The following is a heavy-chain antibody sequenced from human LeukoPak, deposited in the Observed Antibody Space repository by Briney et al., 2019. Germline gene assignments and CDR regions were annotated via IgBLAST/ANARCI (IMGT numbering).Heavy chain of an antibody. CDR2: IKQGGSRQ. CDR3: ARGRDYGGDSVRAFDI. Sequence: QPGRSLRLSCAASGFTLSSYAMHWVRQAPGKGLEWVANIKQGGSRQSYVGSVTGRFTISRDNAKNSLYLQMNSLRAEDTAVYYCARGRDYGGDSVRAFDIWGQGTMVTVSS. V-gene: IGHV3-7*01. J-gene: IGHJ3*02. CDR1: GFTLSSYA. D-gene: IGHD4-23*01.